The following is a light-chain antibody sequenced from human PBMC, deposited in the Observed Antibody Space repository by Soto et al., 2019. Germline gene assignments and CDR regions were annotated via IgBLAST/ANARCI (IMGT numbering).Light chain of an antibody. V-gene: IGLV2-23*02. J-gene: IGLJ1*01. CDR2: EVS. Sequence: QSVLTQPASVSGSPGQSITISCTGTSSDVGSYNLVSWYQQHPGKAPKVMIYEVSKRPSGVPNRFSGSKSGYTASLTISGLPAEDEAAYYCCSYAGSSTYVFGTGTKVTVL. CDR3: CSYAGSSTYV. CDR1: SSDVGSYNL.